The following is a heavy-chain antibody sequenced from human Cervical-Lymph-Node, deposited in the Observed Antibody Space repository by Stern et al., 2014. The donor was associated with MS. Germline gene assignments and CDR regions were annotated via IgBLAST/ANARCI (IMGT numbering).Heavy chain of an antibody. D-gene: IGHD5-12*01. Sequence: QLGESGGGLVQPGRSLRLSCAASGFTFDDYAMHWVRQAPGKGLEWVSGISWSSGTIGYADSVKGRFTISRDNAKNSLYLQMNSLRAEDTALYYCAKDRGTSLSYSGWYVHWGQGTLVTVSS. J-gene: IGHJ5*02. V-gene: IGHV3-9*01. CDR2: ISWSSGTI. CDR3: AKDRGTSLSYSGWYVH. CDR1: GFTFDDYA.